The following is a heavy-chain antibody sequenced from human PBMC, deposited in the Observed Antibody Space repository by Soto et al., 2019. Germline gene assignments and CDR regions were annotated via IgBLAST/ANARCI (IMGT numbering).Heavy chain of an antibody. D-gene: IGHD3-10*01. Sequence: GGALRLSCAASGFTFIDYCMSWILQAPGKGLEWVSYISSSSSYTNCADSVKGRFTISRDNAKNSLYLQMSSLRAEDTAVYYCARVVHYYGSGSYYGPYFDFWGKGTLVTVSS. V-gene: IGHV3-11*05. CDR2: ISSSSSYT. CDR3: ARVVHYYGSGSYYGPYFDF. CDR1: GFTFIDYC. J-gene: IGHJ4*02.